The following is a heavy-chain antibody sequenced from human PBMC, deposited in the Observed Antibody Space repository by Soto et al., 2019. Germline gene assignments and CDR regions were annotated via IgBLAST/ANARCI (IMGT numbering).Heavy chain of an antibody. CDR3: ARMGDVPYYYYGMDV. D-gene: IGHD3-16*01. J-gene: IGHJ6*04. CDR1: GYTFTSYG. CDR2: INGYNGNT. Sequence: QVQLVQSGAEVKKPGASVKVSCKASGYTFTSYGITWVRQAPGQGLEWLGWINGYNGNTNYAQKLQGRVTMTTDTSTSTAYMELRSLRSDDTAVYYCARMGDVPYYYYGMDVWGKGTTVTVSS. V-gene: IGHV1-18*01.